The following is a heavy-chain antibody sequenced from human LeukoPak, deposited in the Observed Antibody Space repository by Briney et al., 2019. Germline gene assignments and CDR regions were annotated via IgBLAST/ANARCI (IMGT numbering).Heavy chain of an antibody. J-gene: IGHJ4*02. Sequence: PGGSLRLSCAASAFIFSDYYMSWIRQAPGKGLEWVSYIRGSGSHIYYADSVKGRFTISRDNAKNSLYLQMDSLRAEDTAVYYCARARVRVNADWGYFDHWGQGTLVTDSS. V-gene: IGHV3-11*01. CDR3: ARARVRVNADWGYFDH. CDR2: IRGSGSHI. D-gene: IGHD3/OR15-3a*01. CDR1: AFIFSDYY.